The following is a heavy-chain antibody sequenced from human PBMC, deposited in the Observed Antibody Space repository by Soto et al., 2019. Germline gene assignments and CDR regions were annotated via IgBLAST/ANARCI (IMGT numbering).Heavy chain of an antibody. CDR3: AKEIVPAASPSEPRYGMDV. Sequence: QVQLVESGGGVVQPGRSLRLSCAASGFTFSSYGMHWVRQAPGKGLEWVAVISYDGSNKYYADSVKGRFTISRDNSKNTLYLQMNSLRAEDTAVYYCAKEIVPAASPSEPRYGMDVWGQGTTVTVSS. CDR1: GFTFSSYG. D-gene: IGHD2-2*01. J-gene: IGHJ6*02. V-gene: IGHV3-30*18. CDR2: ISYDGSNK.